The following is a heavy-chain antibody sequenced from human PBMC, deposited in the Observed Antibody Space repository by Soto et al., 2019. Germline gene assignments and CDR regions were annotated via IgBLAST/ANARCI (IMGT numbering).Heavy chain of an antibody. CDR1: GGSISSSSYY. J-gene: IGHJ6*03. D-gene: IGHD4-17*01. V-gene: IGHV4-39*01. CDR3: ARQGSTVGYYCYYYMDV. CDR2: IYYSGST. Sequence: QLQLQESGPGLVKPSETLSLTCTVSGGSISSSSYYWGWIRQPPGKGLEWIGSIYYSGSTYYNPSLKSRVFMSVDTSMNQYSLKVSFVAAADTAVYDCARQGSTVGYYCYYYMDVWGKGNTATVSS.